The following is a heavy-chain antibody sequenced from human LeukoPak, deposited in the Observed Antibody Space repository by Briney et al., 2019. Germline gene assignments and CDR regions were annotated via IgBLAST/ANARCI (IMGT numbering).Heavy chain of an antibody. Sequence: SETLSLTCAVYGGSFSGYYWSWIRQPPGKGLEWIGEIHHSGSTNYNPSLKSRVTISVDKSKNQFSLKLSSVTAADTAVYYCARTKRYSGSYYYYYYYMDVWGKGTTVTVSS. CDR2: IHHSGST. CDR3: ARTKRYSGSYYYYYYYMDV. D-gene: IGHD1-26*01. J-gene: IGHJ6*03. CDR1: GGSFSGYY. V-gene: IGHV4-34*01.